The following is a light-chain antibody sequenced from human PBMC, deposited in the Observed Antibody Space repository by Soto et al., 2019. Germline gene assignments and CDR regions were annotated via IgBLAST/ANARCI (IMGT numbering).Light chain of an antibody. J-gene: IGKJ4*01. CDR1: QSVISTY. CDR3: QQYGTSPPD. CDR2: ATS. Sequence: EIVLTQAPGTLSLSPGERATLSCRASQSVISTYLAWYQHQPGQAARLLVSATSSRASGIPDMFSSSGSGKAFTLAISRLEPDDFAVDYCQQYGTSPPDFGGGTRVEI. V-gene: IGKV3-20*01.